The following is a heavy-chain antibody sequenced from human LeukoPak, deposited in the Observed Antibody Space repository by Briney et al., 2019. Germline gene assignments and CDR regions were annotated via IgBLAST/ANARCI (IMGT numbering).Heavy chain of an antibody. CDR2: IYYSGST. Sequence: SETLSLTCTVPGGSISSYYWSWIRQPPGKGLEWIGYIYYSGSTNYNPSLKSRVTISVDTSKNQFSLKLSSVTAADTAVYYCARGVLRAQGYFDPWGQGTLVTVSS. J-gene: IGHJ5*02. D-gene: IGHD1-1*01. V-gene: IGHV4-59*01. CDR1: GGSISSYY. CDR3: ARGVLRAQGYFDP.